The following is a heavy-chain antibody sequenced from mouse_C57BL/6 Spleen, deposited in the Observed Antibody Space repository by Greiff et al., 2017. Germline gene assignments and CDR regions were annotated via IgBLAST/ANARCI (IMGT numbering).Heavy chain of an antibody. D-gene: IGHD1-1*01. V-gene: IGHV5-6*02. Sequence: DVMLVESGGDLVKPGGSLKLSCAASGFTFSSYGMSWVRQTPDKRLEWVATISSGGGYTYYPDSVKGRFTISRDNAKNTLDLQMSSLKSEDTAMYYCASLYGDAMDDWGQGTSVTVSS. CDR2: ISSGGGYT. CDR1: GFTFSSYG. CDR3: ASLYGDAMDD. J-gene: IGHJ4*01.